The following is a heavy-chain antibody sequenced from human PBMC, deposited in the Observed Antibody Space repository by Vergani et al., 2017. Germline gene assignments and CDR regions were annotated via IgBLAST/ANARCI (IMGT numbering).Heavy chain of an antibody. V-gene: IGHV3-23*01. CDR3: AKPTKFIVGATSFDY. Sequence: EVQLLESGGNLVQPGGSLRLSCAASGYTFRDYAMSWVRQAPGKGLEWVSGISDRGDGTDYADSVQGRFTIFRDNSKDTLYLQMNSLRAEDTAVYYCAKPTKFIVGATSFDYWGQGTLVTVSS. CDR1: GYTFRDYA. J-gene: IGHJ4*02. D-gene: IGHD1-26*01. CDR2: ISDRGDGT.